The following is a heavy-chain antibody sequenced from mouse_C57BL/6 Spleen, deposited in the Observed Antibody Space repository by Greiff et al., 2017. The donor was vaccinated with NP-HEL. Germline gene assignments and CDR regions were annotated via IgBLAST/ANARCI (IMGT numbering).Heavy chain of an antibody. D-gene: IGHD2-5*01. J-gene: IGHJ3*01. CDR2: IYPGDGDT. CDR3: ARENYSNLRRAWFAY. V-gene: IGHV1-80*01. CDR1: GYAFSSYW. Sequence: QVQLQQSGAELVKPGASVKISCKASGYAFSSYWMNWVKQRPGKGLEWIGQIYPGDGDTNYNGKFKGKATLTADKSSSTAYMQLSSLTSEDSAVYFCARENYSNLRRAWFAYWGQGTLVTVSA.